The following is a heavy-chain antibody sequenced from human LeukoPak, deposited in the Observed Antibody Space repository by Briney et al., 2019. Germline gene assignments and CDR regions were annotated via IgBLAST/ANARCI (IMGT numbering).Heavy chain of an antibody. CDR1: GFTFSSYS. Sequence: GGSLRLSCAASGFTFSSYSMNWVRKPPPKGMEWDSSISSSGTYVYYADSVKGRFTISRGNAKNALSLQMNSLRADDAAVYYCARASSKQLAGYLPDGFDIWGQGTMVTVSS. CDR2: ISSSGTYV. CDR3: ARASSKQLAGYLPDGFDI. D-gene: IGHD3-9*01. J-gene: IGHJ3*02. V-gene: IGHV3-21*01.